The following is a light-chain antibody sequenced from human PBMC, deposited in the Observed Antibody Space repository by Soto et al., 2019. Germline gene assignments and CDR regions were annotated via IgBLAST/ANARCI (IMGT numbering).Light chain of an antibody. Sequence: IQMTQSPSSLSASVGDRVTITCRASQSISSYLNWYQQKPGKAPKLLIYDASSLESGVPSRFSGSGSGTEFTLTISSLQPDDFATYYCQQYNSYLITFGQGTRLEIK. J-gene: IGKJ5*01. CDR1: QSISSY. CDR2: DAS. CDR3: QQYNSYLIT. V-gene: IGKV1-5*01.